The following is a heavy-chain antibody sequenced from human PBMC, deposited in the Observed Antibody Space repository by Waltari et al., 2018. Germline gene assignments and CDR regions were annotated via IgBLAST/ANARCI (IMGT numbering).Heavy chain of an antibody. D-gene: IGHD6-6*01. CDR3: GYSSSSDYYMDV. J-gene: IGHJ6*03. CDR2: IIPIFGTA. CDR1: GGTFSSYA. Sequence: QVQLVQSGAEVKKPGSSVKVSCKASGGTFSSYAISWVRQAPGQGLEWMGGIIPIFGTANYAQKVQGIVTITADKSTSTAYMELSSLRSEDTAVYYCGYSSSSDYYMDVWGKGTTVTVSS. V-gene: IGHV1-69*14.